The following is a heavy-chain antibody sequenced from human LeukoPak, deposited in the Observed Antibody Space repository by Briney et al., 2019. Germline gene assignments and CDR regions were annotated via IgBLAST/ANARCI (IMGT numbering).Heavy chain of an antibody. CDR1: GDSISSYY. D-gene: IGHD5-18*01. V-gene: IGHV4-59*01. J-gene: IGHJ4*02. CDR3: ARNGYSGYFDY. CDR2: IYYSGST. Sequence: KASETLSLTCTVSGDSISSYYWSWIRQPPGKGLEWIGYIYYSGSTNYNPSLKSRVTISVDTSKNQFSLKPSSVTAADTAVYYCARNGYSGYFDYWGQGTLVTVSS.